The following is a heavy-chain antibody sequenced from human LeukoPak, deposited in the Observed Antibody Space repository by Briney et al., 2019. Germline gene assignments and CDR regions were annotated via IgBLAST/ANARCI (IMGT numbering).Heavy chain of an antibody. D-gene: IGHD6-19*01. Sequence: GGSLRLSCAASGFTFSSYAMHWVRQAPGKGLEWVTLISYDGSNKYYADSVKGRFTISRDNSKNTLYLQMNSLRAEDTAVYYCARDPSSGGWYRFDYWGQGALVTVSP. CDR1: GFTFSSYA. V-gene: IGHV3-30-3*01. CDR3: ARDPSSGGWYRFDY. J-gene: IGHJ4*02. CDR2: ISYDGSNK.